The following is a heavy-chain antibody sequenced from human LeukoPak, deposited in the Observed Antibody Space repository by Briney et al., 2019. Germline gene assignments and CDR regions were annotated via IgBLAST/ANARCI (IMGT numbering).Heavy chain of an antibody. D-gene: IGHD2-15*01. V-gene: IGHV3-23*01. CDR1: GFTFTSHA. CDR2: VTASGSGT. Sequence: GSLRLSCGASGFTFTSHAMTWVRQAPGKGPEWVSSVTASGSGTYYADSVKGRFTISRDNSKNTLYLQMNSLRAEDTAVYHCASQGYCSGASCSSNYWGQGTLVTVSS. CDR3: ASQGYCSGASCSSNY. J-gene: IGHJ4*02.